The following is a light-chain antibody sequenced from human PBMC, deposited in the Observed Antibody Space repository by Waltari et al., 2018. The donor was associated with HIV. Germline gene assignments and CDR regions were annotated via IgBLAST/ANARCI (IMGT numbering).Light chain of an antibody. V-gene: IGLV3-1*01. J-gene: IGLJ2*01. Sequence: SYELTQPPSVSVSPGQPARLPCPGHKLGNKTPCWYQQKPGQSPGLVIYQDNQRPSGIPERFSGSNSGNTATLTVSGTQAMDEADYYCQAWDSSTDVVFGGGTKLTVL. CDR2: QDN. CDR1: KLGNKT. CDR3: QAWDSSTDVV.